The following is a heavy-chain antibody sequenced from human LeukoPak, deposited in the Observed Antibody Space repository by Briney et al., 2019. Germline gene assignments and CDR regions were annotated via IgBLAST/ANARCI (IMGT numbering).Heavy chain of an antibody. V-gene: IGHV4-59*08. J-gene: IGHJ2*01. CDR1: GGSISSYY. D-gene: IGHD5-12*01. CDR2: IYYSGST. CDR3: ARHEGYSGYDTYWYFDL. Sequence: ASETLSLTCTVSGGSISSYYWSWIRQPPGKGLEWIGYIYYSGSTNYNPSLKSRVTISVDTSKNQFSLKLSSVTAADTAVYYCARHEGYSGYDTYWYFDLWGRGTLVTVSS.